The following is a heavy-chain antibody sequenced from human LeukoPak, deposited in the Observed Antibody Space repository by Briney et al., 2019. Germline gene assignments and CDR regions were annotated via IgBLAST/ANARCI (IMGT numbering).Heavy chain of an antibody. CDR2: INPSGGST. Sequence: ASAKVSCKASGYTFTSYYMHWVRQAPGQGLEWMGIINPSGGSTSYAQKFQGRVTMTRDMSTSTVYMELSSLRSEDTAVYYCARDGIQLWLGEADAFDIWGQGTMVTVSS. CDR3: ARDGIQLWLGEADAFDI. V-gene: IGHV1-46*01. D-gene: IGHD5-18*01. CDR1: GYTFTSYY. J-gene: IGHJ3*02.